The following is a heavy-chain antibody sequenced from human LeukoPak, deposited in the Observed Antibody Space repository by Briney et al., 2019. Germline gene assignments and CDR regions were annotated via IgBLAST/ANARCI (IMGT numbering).Heavy chain of an antibody. CDR3: ARGNYYFDY. CDR2: IYYSGST. CDR1: GGSISSYY. Sequence: SSETLSLTCTVSGGSISSYYWSWIRQPPGKGLECIGYIYYSGSTNYNPSLKSRVTISVDTSKNQFSLKLSSVTAADTAVYYCARGNYYFDYWGQGTLVTVSS. V-gene: IGHV4-59*01. J-gene: IGHJ4*02.